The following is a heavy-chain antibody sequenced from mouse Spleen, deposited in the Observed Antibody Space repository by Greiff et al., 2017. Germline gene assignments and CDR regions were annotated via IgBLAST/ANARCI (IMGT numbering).Heavy chain of an antibody. Sequence: VQLQQSGAELARPGASVKLSCKASGYTFTSYGISWVKQRTGQGLEWIGEIYPRSGNTYYNEKFKGKATLTADKSSSTAYMELRSLTSEDSAVYFCAREEGTTVVATPYWYFDVWGAGTTVTVSS. CDR2: IYPRSGNT. V-gene: IGHV1-81*01. CDR3: AREEGTTVVATPYWYFDV. J-gene: IGHJ1*01. D-gene: IGHD1-1*01. CDR1: GYTFTSYG.